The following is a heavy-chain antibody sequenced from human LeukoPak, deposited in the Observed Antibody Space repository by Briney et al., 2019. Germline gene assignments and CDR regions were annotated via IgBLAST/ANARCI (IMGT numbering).Heavy chain of an antibody. D-gene: IGHD2-2*01. V-gene: IGHV1-2*02. J-gene: IGHJ5*02. Sequence: ASVKVSCKASGYTFTGYSMHGVRQAPGQGLEWMGWINPNSGVTNYAQKLQGRVTITTDTSTNTPYMELRSLRSDDTAVYYCARAPRGDVVVPVASTFDPWGQGTLVTVSS. CDR2: INPNSGVT. CDR3: ARAPRGDVVVPVASTFDP. CDR1: GYTFTGYS.